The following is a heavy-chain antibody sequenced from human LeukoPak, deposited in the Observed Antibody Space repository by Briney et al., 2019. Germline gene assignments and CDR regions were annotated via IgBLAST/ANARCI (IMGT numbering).Heavy chain of an antibody. Sequence: KPGGSLRLSCAASGFSFSDYYMTWIRQAPGKGLEWVSYIGSRGSTIYYADSVKGRFTISRDNVKNSLYLQMNGLRAEDTAIYYCARVGANGGVLDYWGQGTLVTVSP. CDR3: ARVGANGGVLDY. CDR1: GFSFSDYY. D-gene: IGHD2-8*02. V-gene: IGHV3-11*01. CDR2: IGSRGSTI. J-gene: IGHJ4*02.